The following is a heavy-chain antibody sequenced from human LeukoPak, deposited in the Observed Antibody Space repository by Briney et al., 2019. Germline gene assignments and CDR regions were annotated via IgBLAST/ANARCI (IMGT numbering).Heavy chain of an antibody. CDR3: ARGREVLRYFDWLLNNWFDP. V-gene: IGHV1-69*13. CDR1: GGTFSSYA. Sequence: VASVKVSCKASGGTFSSYAISWVRQAPGQGLEWMGGIIPIFGTANYAQKFQGRVTITADESTSTAYMELSSLRSEDTAVYYCARGREVLRYFDWLLNNWFDPWGQGTLATVSS. D-gene: IGHD3-9*01. CDR2: IIPIFGTA. J-gene: IGHJ5*02.